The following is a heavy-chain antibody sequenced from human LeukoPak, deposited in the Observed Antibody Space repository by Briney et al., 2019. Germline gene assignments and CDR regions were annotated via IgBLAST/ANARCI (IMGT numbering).Heavy chain of an antibody. CDR1: GGSISSSSYY. D-gene: IGHD3-16*01. J-gene: IGHJ4*02. V-gene: IGHV4-39*01. CDR3: ARQAMITERPFDC. Sequence: PSETLSLTCTVSGGSISSSSYYWGWLRQPPGKGLEWIGSIYYSGSTYYNPSLKSRVTISVDTSKNQFSLKLSSVTAADTAVYYCARQAMITERPFDCWGQGTLVTVSS. CDR2: IYYSGST.